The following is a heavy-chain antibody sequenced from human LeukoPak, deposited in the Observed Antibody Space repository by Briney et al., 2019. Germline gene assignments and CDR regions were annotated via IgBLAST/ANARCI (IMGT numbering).Heavy chain of an antibody. V-gene: IGHV1-8*03. J-gene: IGHJ6*03. D-gene: IGHD3-10*01. CDR2: MNPNSGNT. Sequence: EASVKVSCKASGYTFTSYDINWVRQATGQGLEWMGWMNPNSGNTGYAQKFQGRVTITRNTSISKAYMELSSLRSEDTAVYYCARSEGRWFGELLGYYYYMDVWGKGTTVTVSS. CDR1: GYTFTSYD. CDR3: ARSEGRWFGELLGYYYYMDV.